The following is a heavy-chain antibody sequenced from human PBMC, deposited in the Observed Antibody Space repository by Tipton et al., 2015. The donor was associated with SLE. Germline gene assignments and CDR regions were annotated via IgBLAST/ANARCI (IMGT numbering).Heavy chain of an antibody. CDR1: GASVRTMRYF. CDR3: ARADYGDYPFDY. D-gene: IGHD4-17*01. V-gene: IGHV4-39*07. Sequence: TLSLTCSVSGASVRTMRYFWGWIRQPPGKGFEWIGSIYYSGTPYYNPSLKSRVTISVDTSKNQFSLNLTSVTAADTAVYYCARADYGDYPFDYWGQGTLVTVSS. CDR2: IYYSGTP. J-gene: IGHJ4*02.